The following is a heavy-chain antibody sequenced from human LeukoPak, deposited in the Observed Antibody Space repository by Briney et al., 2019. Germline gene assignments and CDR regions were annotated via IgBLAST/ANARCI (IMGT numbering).Heavy chain of an antibody. Sequence: GGSLRLSCAASGFTISSYSMNWVRQAPGKGLEWVSSISSSSSYIYYADSVKGRFTISRDNAKNSLYLQMNRLKAEETAVHYFAGAPLPLKIFWGGGFDPWGQGTLVTVSS. CDR1: GFTISSYS. V-gene: IGHV3-21*04. CDR2: ISSSSSYI. D-gene: IGHD3-9*01. J-gene: IGHJ5*02. CDR3: AGAPLPLKIFWGGGFDP.